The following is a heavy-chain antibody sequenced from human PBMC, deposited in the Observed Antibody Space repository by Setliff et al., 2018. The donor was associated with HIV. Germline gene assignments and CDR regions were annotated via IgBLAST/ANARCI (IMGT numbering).Heavy chain of an antibody. J-gene: IGHJ2*01. CDR1: GVTVSKNY. Sequence: GESLKISCAASGVTVSKNYMSWVRQAPGKGLEWASVIYTGGATFYADSVKARFTISRDNSRNTLYLQMNSLRAEDTAVYYCARSNLRRYGDPDWYFDLGPWHPGHRLL. CDR2: IYTGGAT. CDR3: ARSNLRRYGDPDWYFDL. D-gene: IGHD4-17*01. V-gene: IGHV3-66*02.